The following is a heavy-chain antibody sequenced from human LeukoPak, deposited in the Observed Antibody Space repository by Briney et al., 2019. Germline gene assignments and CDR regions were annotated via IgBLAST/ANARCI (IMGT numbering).Heavy chain of an antibody. D-gene: IGHD3-22*01. V-gene: IGHV3-21*01. CDR2: ISSSSSYI. Sequence: GGSLRLSCAASGFTFSSYSMNWVRRAPGKGLEWVSSISSSSSYIYYADSVKGRFTISRDNAKNSLYLQMNSLRAEDTAVYYCARIYDSSGCFDYWGQGTLVTVSS. CDR1: GFTFSSYS. CDR3: ARIYDSSGCFDY. J-gene: IGHJ4*02.